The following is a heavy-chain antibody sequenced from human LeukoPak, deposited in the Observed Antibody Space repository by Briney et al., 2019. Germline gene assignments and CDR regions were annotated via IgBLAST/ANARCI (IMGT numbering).Heavy chain of an antibody. Sequence: GGSLRLSCAASGFTFDDYAMHWVRQAPGKGLEWVSGISWNSGSIGYADSVKGRFTISRDNAKNPLYLQMNSLRAEDTALYYCAKVGYNYDFWSGPLDYWGQGTLVTVSS. CDR3: AKVGYNYDFWSGPLDY. J-gene: IGHJ4*02. D-gene: IGHD3-3*01. V-gene: IGHV3-9*01. CDR1: GFTFDDYA. CDR2: ISWNSGSI.